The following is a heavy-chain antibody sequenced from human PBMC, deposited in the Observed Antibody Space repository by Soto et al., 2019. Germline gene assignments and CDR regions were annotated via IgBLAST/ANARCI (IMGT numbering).Heavy chain of an antibody. Sequence: GGSLRLSCAASGFTFSSYAMSWVRQAPGKGLEWVSAISGSGGSTYYADSVKGRFTISRDNSKNTLYLQMNSLRAEDTAVYYCAKAYGSGSYMNYYYYMDVWGKGTTVTVSS. CDR2: ISGSGGST. J-gene: IGHJ6*03. D-gene: IGHD3-10*01. CDR3: AKAYGSGSYMNYYYYMDV. V-gene: IGHV3-23*01. CDR1: GFTFSSYA.